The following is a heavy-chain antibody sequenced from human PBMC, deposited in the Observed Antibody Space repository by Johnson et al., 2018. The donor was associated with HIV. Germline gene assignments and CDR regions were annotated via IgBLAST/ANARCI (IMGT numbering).Heavy chain of an antibody. J-gene: IGHJ3*01. CDR1: GFTFSRYA. V-gene: IGHV3-30-3*01. Sequence: QMLLVESGGGVVQPGRSLRLSCAASGFTFSRYAMHWVRQAPGKGLEWVAFISNDGSNKYYADSVKGRFTISRDNSKNTMYLQMNSLRAEDTAVYYCAREDSSGYFDGFDVWGQGTMVTVSS. CDR2: ISNDGSNK. CDR3: AREDSSGYFDGFDV. D-gene: IGHD3-22*01.